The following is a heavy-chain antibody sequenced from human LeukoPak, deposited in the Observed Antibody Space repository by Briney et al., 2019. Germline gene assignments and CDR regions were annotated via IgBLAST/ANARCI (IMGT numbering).Heavy chain of an antibody. V-gene: IGHV1-2*02. Sequence: AASVNVSCKASGYTFTGYYMHWVRQAPGQGLEWMGWINPNSGGTNYAQKFQGRVTMTRDTSISTAYMELSRLRSDDTAVYYCAREESGFPQIWGQGTLVTVSS. CDR2: INPNSGGT. D-gene: IGHD3-3*01. CDR3: AREESGFPQI. CDR1: GYTFTGYY. J-gene: IGHJ4*02.